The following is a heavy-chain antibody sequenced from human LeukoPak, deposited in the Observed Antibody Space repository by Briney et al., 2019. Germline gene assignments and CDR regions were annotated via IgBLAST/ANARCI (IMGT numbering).Heavy chain of an antibody. CDR2: ISTSGSSI. J-gene: IGHJ1*01. Sequence: GGSLRLSCVVAGVTSSSVPTESGCQAPGKGLEWVAYISTSGSSIDYADSVKGRFTISRDNGNSSVFLQMNSLRVDDTAVNHGRVSSPEPFRTLATVLLQDWGQGTLVTVSS. D-gene: IGHD5-12*01. CDR3: RVSSPEPFRTLATVLLQD. CDR1: GVTSSSVPT. V-gene: IGHV3-48*03.